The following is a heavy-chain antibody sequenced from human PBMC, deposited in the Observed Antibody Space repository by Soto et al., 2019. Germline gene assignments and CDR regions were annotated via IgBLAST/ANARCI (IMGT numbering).Heavy chain of an antibody. D-gene: IGHD3-10*01. CDR1: GYPFSDYA. Sequence: VQLVESGGGVVQPGRSLRLSCAASGYPFSDYAMHWVRQAPGKGLEWVAVISFDGSNTYYADSVKGRFTVSRDNSKHTLSLQMNSLRSDDTALYYCAKALRGGCDYWGQGALVTVSS. V-gene: IGHV3-30*18. CDR2: ISFDGSNT. J-gene: IGHJ4*02. CDR3: AKALRGGCDY.